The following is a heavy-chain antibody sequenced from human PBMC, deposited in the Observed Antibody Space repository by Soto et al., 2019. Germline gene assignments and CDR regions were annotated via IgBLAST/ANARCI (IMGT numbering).Heavy chain of an antibody. CDR3: AKDGVVVAATRWDYYYYGMDV. CDR2: ISYDGSNK. J-gene: IGHJ6*02. D-gene: IGHD2-15*01. V-gene: IGHV3-30*18. CDR1: GFTFSSYG. Sequence: PGGSLRLSCAASGFTFSSYGMHWVRQAPGKGLEWVAVISYDGSNKYYADSVKGRFTISRDNSKNTLYLQMNSLRAEDTAVYYCAKDGVVVAATRWDYYYYGMDVWGQGTTVTVSS.